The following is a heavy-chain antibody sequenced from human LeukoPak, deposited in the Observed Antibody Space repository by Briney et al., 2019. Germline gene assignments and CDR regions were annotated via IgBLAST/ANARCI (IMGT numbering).Heavy chain of an antibody. CDR1: GFTVSSNY. Sequence: GGSLRLSCAASGFTVSSNYMSWVRQAPGKGLEWVSYVSFSSTIIYYADSVKGRFTISRDNAKNSLYLQMNSLRAEDTAVYYCARDWAGGLFDYWGQGTLVTVSS. J-gene: IGHJ4*02. V-gene: IGHV3-48*01. D-gene: IGHD3-16*01. CDR2: VSFSSTII. CDR3: ARDWAGGLFDY.